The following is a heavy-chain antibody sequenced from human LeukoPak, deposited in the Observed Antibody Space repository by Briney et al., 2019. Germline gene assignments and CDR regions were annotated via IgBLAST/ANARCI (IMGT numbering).Heavy chain of an antibody. CDR3: GRDAAGVHFDY. V-gene: IGHV4-30-4*01. J-gene: IGHJ4*02. CDR2: IYYSGST. CDR1: GGSISSGDYY. Sequence: SETLSLTCTVSGGSISSGDYYWSWIRQPPGKGLEWIGYIYYSGSTYYNPSLKSRVTISLDTSKNQFSLKLSSVTAAYTAVYYCGRDAAGVHFDYWGQGTLVTVSS. D-gene: IGHD6-19*01.